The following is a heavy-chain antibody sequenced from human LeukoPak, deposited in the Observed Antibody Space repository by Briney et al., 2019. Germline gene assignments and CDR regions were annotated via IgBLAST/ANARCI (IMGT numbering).Heavy chain of an antibody. CDR1: GYTFTGYY. J-gene: IGHJ6*03. Sequence: ASVKVSCKASGYTFTGYYMHWVRQAPGQGLEWMGIINPSGGSTSYAQKFQGRVTMTRDMSTSTVYMELSSLRSEDTAVYYCARCGDYDRVMGYYYYMDVWGKGTTVTVSS. V-gene: IGHV1-46*01. CDR3: ARCGDYDRVMGYYYYMDV. CDR2: INPSGGST. D-gene: IGHD2-21*02.